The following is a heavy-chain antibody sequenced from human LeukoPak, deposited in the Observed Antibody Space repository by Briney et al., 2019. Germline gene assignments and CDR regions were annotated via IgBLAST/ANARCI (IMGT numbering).Heavy chain of an antibody. CDR2: MNPNSGAT. CDR3: ARSGITTIPNFDY. D-gene: IGHD1/OR15-1a*01. Sequence: VSVKVSCKASGYTFSGYYIHWVRQAPGQGLEWMGWMNPNSGATNNAQKFQGRVTLSRDTSISTAYMELRKLRSDDTAVYYCARSGITTIPNFDYWGQGTLVTVSS. J-gene: IGHJ4*02. V-gene: IGHV1-2*02. CDR1: GYTFSGYY.